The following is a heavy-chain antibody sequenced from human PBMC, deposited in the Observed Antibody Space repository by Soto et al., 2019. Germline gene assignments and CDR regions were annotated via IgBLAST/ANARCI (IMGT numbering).Heavy chain of an antibody. D-gene: IGHD2-2*01. CDR3: AKDNCISTSCYRLYNWFDP. CDR1: GFTFSSYG. Sequence: QVQLVESGGGVVQPGRSLRLSCAASGFTFSSYGMHWVRQAPGKGLEWVAVISYGGSNKYYADSVKGRFTISRDNCKNTLYLQMNNLRAEDTAVYYCAKDNCISTSCYRLYNWFDPWGQGTLVTVSS. J-gene: IGHJ5*02. CDR2: ISYGGSNK. V-gene: IGHV3-30*18.